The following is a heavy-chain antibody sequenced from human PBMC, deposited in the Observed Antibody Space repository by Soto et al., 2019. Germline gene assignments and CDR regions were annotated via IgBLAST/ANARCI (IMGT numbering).Heavy chain of an antibody. Sequence: SETLSLTCTVSGGSISNLYWGWIRQPPGKGLEWIGSIYYTGNTYYNPSLKSRVTISVDTSKNQFSLKLDSVTAADTAVYFCERHSIWLLLSDYWGQGSLVTVSS. V-gene: IGHV4-39*01. CDR3: ERHSIWLLLSDY. CDR1: GGSISNLY. CDR2: IYYTGNT. D-gene: IGHD3-22*01. J-gene: IGHJ4*02.